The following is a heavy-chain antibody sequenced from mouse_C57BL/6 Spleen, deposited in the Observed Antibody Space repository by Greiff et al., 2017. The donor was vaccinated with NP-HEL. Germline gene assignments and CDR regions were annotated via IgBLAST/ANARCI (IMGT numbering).Heavy chain of an antibody. CDR2: IFPGSGRT. J-gene: IGHJ2*01. D-gene: IGHD2-1*01. CDR3: ARTGSYGNFYFDY. Sequence: QVQLQQSGPELVKPGASVKISCKASGYTFTDYYINWVKQRPGQGLEWIGWIFPGSGRTYYNEKFKGKATRTVDKSSSTAYMLLSSLTSEDSAVYFCARTGSYGNFYFDYWGQGTTLTVSS. V-gene: IGHV1-75*01. CDR1: GYTFTDYY.